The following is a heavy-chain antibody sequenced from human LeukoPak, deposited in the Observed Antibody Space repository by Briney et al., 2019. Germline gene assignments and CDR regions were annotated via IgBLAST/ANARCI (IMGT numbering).Heavy chain of an antibody. CDR1: GYTFTNYW. J-gene: IGHJ4*02. CDR2: IYPGDSDT. V-gene: IGHV5-51*01. CDR3: ARRPLRSSGYYFDS. Sequence: PGESLKISRKGSGYTFTNYWIAWVRQIPGKGLEYMGIIYPGDSDTRYSPSFQGQVTISVDKSVSTAYLQWSSLKASDTAMYYCARRPLRSSGYYFDSWGQGTLVTVSS. D-gene: IGHD3-22*01.